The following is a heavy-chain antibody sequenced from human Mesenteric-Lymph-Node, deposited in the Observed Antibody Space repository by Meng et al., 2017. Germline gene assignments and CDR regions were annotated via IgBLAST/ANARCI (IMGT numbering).Heavy chain of an antibody. CDR1: GGSISNRDYY. CDR2: IYYSGST. J-gene: IGHJ5*02. Sequence: QVQLQESGPGLMKPSQTLSLTCTVSGGSISNRDYYWSWIRQSPGKGLEWIGYIYYSGSTYYNPSLKSRVTISADTSKNQFSLKLSSVTAADTAVYYCAGRYGASAYNWFDPWGQGTLVTVSS. V-gene: IGHV4-30-4*01. CDR3: AGRYGASAYNWFDP. D-gene: IGHD4-17*01.